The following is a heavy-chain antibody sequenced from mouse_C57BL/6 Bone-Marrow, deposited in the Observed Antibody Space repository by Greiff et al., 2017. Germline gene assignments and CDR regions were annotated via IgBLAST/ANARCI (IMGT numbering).Heavy chain of an antibody. Sequence: QVQLQQSGAELMKPGASVKLSCKATGYTFTGYWIEWVKQRPGHGLEWIGEILPGSGSTNYNEKFKGKATFTADTSSTTAYMHLSSLTPEDSAIYYCARSDTTVVAKDWYFDVWGTGTTVTVSS. V-gene: IGHV1-9*01. CDR3: ARSDTTVVAKDWYFDV. J-gene: IGHJ1*03. CDR2: ILPGSGST. CDR1: GYTFTGYW. D-gene: IGHD1-1*01.